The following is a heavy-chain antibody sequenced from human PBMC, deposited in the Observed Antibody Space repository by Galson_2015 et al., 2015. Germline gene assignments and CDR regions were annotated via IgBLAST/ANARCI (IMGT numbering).Heavy chain of an antibody. CDR2: ICSTTTYI. CDR3: ARQILDYDFWSGYYPTNFDD. J-gene: IGHJ4*02. D-gene: IGHD3-3*01. V-gene: IGHV3-21*01. CDR1: EFTFSSYY. Sequence: SLRLSCAASEFTFSSYYMSWVRQAPGKGLEWVSSICSTTTYIYYADSVKGRFTISRDNAKNSLYLQMDSLGAEDTAVYYCARQILDYDFWSGYYPTNFDDWGQGTLVTVSS.